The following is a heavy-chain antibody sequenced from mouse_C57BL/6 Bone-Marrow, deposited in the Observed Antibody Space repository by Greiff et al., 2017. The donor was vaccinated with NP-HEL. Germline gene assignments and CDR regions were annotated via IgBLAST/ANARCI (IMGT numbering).Heavy chain of an antibody. V-gene: IGHV1-82*01. CDR2: IYPGDGDT. CDR3: ARGYGYDAMDY. Sequence: QVQLKQSGPELVKPGASVKISCKASGYAFSSSWMNWVKQRPGKGLEWIGRIYPGDGDTNYNGKFKGKATLTADKSSSTAYMQLSSLTSEDSAVYFCARGYGYDAMDYWGQGTSVTVSS. J-gene: IGHJ4*01. D-gene: IGHD1-1*02. CDR1: GYAFSSSW.